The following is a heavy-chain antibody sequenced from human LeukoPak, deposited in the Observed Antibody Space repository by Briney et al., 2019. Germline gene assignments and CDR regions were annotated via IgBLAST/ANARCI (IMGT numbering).Heavy chain of an antibody. CDR1: GFTFSTYT. Sequence: GGSLRLSCVASGFTFSTYTMNWVRQAPGKGLEWVSFISSSSTYIYYADSLKGRFTISRDNAKNSLYLQMNSLRAEDTAVYYCARDGVAELMSAIDYWGQGTLVTVSS. J-gene: IGHJ4*02. D-gene: IGHD1-26*01. CDR3: ARDGVAELMSAIDY. CDR2: ISSSSTYI. V-gene: IGHV3-21*06.